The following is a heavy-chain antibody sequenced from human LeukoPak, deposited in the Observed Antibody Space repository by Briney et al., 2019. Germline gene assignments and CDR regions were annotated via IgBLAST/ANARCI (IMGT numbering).Heavy chain of an antibody. V-gene: IGHV4-59*01. CDR3: ARAPIGSVDY. D-gene: IGHD1-1*01. CDR1: GDSITNSY. Sequence: SETLSLTCTVFGDSITNSYWTWIRLPPGKGLGWIAYIYYTGYTNYNPSLKSRVSISVDTSKNQLSLKLISVTAADTAVYYCARAPIGSVDYWGPGAQVTVSS. CDR2: IYYTGYT. J-gene: IGHJ4*02.